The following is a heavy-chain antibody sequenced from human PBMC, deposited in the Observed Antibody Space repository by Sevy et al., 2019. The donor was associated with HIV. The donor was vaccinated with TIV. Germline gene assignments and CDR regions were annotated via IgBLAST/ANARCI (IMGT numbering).Heavy chain of an antibody. CDR2: ISWNSGSI. CDR3: AKGLNRGCDSINCYSYYYYYYGLDV. J-gene: IGHJ6*02. V-gene: IGHV3-9*01. Sequence: GGFLRLSCAASGFPFHDHAMHCVRQSPGKGLEWVSGISWNSGSIGYADSVKGRFTISRDNAKQSIYLQMNNLRPDDTAFYYCAKGLNRGCDSINCYSYYYYYYGLDVWGQGTPVGVSS. D-gene: IGHD3-22*01. CDR1: GFPFHDHA.